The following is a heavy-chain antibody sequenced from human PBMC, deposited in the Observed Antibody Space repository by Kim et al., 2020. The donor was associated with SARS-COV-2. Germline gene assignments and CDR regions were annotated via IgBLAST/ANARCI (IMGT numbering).Heavy chain of an antibody. V-gene: IGHV3-48*02. J-gene: IGHJ6*02. CDR3: ARDPSGWYVDYYYGMDV. D-gene: IGHD6-19*01. CDR1: GFTFSSYS. CDR2: ISSSSSTI. Sequence: GGSLRLSCAASGFTFSSYSMNWVRQAPGKGLEWVSYISSSSSTIYYADSVKGRFTISRDNAKNSLYLQMNSLRDEDTAVYYCARDPSGWYVDYYYGMDVWGQGTTVTVSS.